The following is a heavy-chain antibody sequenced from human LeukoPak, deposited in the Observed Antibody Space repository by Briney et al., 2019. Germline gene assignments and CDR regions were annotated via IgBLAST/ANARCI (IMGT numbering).Heavy chain of an antibody. CDR2: ISASSATT. V-gene: IGHV3-23*01. D-gene: IGHD6-19*01. Sequence: TGGSLRLSCAASGFTFSNFAMTWVRQAPGEGLEWVSVISASSATTYYADSVKGRFTISRDNSKDTLYLQMNSLRAEDTAVYRCAREVGGLDYWGQGTLVTVSS. CDR1: GFTFSNFA. J-gene: IGHJ4*02. CDR3: AREVGGLDY.